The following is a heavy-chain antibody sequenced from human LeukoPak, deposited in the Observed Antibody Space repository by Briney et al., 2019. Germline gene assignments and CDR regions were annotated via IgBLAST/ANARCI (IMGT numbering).Heavy chain of an antibody. D-gene: IGHD6-13*01. CDR1: GGSISSGDYY. CDR3: ARIPTNILAAAGTFDY. J-gene: IGHJ4*02. CDR2: IYYSGST. Sequence: PSQTLSLTCTVSGGSISSGDYYWSWIRQPPGKGLEWIGYIYYSGSTYYNPSLKSRVTISVDTSKNQFSLKLSSVTAADTAVYYCARIPTNILAAAGTFDYWGQGTLVTVSS. V-gene: IGHV4-30-4*01.